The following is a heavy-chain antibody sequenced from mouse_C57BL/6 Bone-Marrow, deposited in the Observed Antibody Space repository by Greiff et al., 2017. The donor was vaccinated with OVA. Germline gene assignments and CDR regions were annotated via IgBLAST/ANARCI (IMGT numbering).Heavy chain of an antibody. CDR3: ARDITKYFDY. D-gene: IGHD1-1*01. CDR1: GFTFSSYA. J-gene: IGHJ2*01. CDR2: ISDGGSYT. V-gene: IGHV5-4*01. Sequence: EVKLMESGGGLVKPGGSLKLSCAASGFTFSSYAMSWVRQTPEKRLEWVATISDGGSYTYYPDNVKGRFTISRDNAKNNLYLQMSHLKSEDTAMYYCARDITKYFDYWGQGTTLTVSS.